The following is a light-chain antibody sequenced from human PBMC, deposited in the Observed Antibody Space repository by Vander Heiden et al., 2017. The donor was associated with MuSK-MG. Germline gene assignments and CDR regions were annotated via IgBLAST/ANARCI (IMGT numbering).Light chain of an antibody. CDR3: AAWDDSLNGYV. J-gene: IGLJ1*01. Sequence: HSVLTQPPSASGTPGQRVTISCSGSRSNIGSNTVNWYQQLPGTAPNLLIYSNNQRPSGVPDRFSGSKSGTSASLAISGLQSEDEADYYCAAWDDSLNGYVFGTGTKVTVL. CDR2: SNN. V-gene: IGLV1-44*01. CDR1: RSNIGSNT.